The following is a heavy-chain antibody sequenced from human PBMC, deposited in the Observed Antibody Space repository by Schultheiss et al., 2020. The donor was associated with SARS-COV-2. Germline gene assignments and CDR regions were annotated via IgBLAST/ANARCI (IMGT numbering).Heavy chain of an antibody. CDR1: GGSISSSNW. CDR3: AREDSGASTVDY. Sequence: SETLSLTCAVSGGSISSSNWWSWVRQPPGKGLEWIGEIYHSGSTYYNPSLKSRVTISLDTSKNQFSLKLSSVTAADTAVYYCAREDSGASTVDYWGQGTLVTVSS. CDR2: IYHSGST. V-gene: IGHV4-4*02. J-gene: IGHJ4*02. D-gene: IGHD1-26*01.